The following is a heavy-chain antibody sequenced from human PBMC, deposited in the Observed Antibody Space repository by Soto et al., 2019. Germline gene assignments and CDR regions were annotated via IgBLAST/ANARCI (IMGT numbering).Heavy chain of an antibody. V-gene: IGHV1-8*01. J-gene: IGHJ6*02. Sequence: VASVKVSCKASGYTFTSYDINWVRQATGQGLEWMGWMNPNSGNTGYAQKFQGRVTMTRNTSISTAYMELSSLRSEDTAVYYCARAGIAARPYGMDVWGQGTTVTVS. CDR3: ARAGIAARPYGMDV. CDR2: MNPNSGNT. D-gene: IGHD6-6*01. CDR1: GYTFTSYD.